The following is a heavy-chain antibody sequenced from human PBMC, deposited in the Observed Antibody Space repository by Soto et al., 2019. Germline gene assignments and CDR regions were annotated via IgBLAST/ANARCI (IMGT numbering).Heavy chain of an antibody. J-gene: IGHJ3*01. CDR2: ISGSGGGT. CDR1: GFTFSSYA. Sequence: EVQLLDSGGGLVQPGGSLRLSCAASGFTFSSYAMSWVRQAPGKGLEWVSSISGSGGGTYYADSVKGRFTISRDNSKNTLSLQMNSLRAEDTAVYYCAKSRGSGSYFNPSEAFDVWGQGTMVTVSS. CDR3: AKSRGSGSYFNPSEAFDV. V-gene: IGHV3-23*01. D-gene: IGHD3-10*01.